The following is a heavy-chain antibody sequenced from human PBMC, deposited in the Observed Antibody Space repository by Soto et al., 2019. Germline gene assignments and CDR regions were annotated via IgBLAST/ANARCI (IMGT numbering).Heavy chain of an antibody. V-gene: IGHV3-23*01. J-gene: IGHJ4*02. CDR3: AKEYYDSSLYYFDY. D-gene: IGHD3-22*01. CDR1: GFTFSSYA. CDR2: ISGSGGST. Sequence: EVQLLGSGGGLVQPGGSLRLSCAASGFTFSSYAMSWVRQAPGKGLAWVSAISGSGGSTYYSDSVKGRFTITIDNSKNSLYLQMNSLRAEDTAVYYCAKEYYDSSLYYFDYWGQGTLVTVSS.